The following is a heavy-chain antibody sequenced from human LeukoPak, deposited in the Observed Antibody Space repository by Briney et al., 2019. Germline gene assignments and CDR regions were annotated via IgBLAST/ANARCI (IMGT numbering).Heavy chain of an antibody. Sequence: GASVKVSCKASGYTFTGYYMHWVRQAPGQGLEWMGWINPNSGGTNYAQKFQGRVTMTRNTSISTAYMELSSLRSEDTAVYYCARGQSIDYSNDYWGQGTLVTVSS. J-gene: IGHJ4*02. V-gene: IGHV1-2*02. D-gene: IGHD4-11*01. CDR1: GYTFTGYY. CDR3: ARGQSIDYSNDY. CDR2: INPNSGGT.